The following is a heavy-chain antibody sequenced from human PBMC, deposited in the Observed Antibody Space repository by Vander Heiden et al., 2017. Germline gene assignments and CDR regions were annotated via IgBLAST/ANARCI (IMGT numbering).Heavy chain of an antibody. V-gene: IGHV3-33*01. CDR2: IWYDGSNK. J-gene: IGHJ5*02. D-gene: IGHD3-3*01. Sequence: QVQLGESGGGVVQPGRSLRLSCAASGFTFSSYGRNWVRQAPGKGLEWVAVIWYDGSNKYYADSVKGRFTISRDNSKNTLYLQMNSLRAEDTAVYYCARGTYYDFWSGYSSNWFDPWGQGTLVTVSS. CDR1: GFTFSSYG. CDR3: ARGTYYDFWSGYSSNWFDP.